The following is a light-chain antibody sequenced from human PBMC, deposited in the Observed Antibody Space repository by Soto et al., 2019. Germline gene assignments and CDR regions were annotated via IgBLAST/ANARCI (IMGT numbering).Light chain of an antibody. CDR1: QSVGDTF. CDR3: GQYGSSPLT. Sequence: EIVLTQSPGTLSLSPGEKATLSCRASQSVGDTFLSWYQQKPGLAPRLLIYGVSNRATGIPDRFSGSGSGTDFILTISRLEPEDFALYYCGQYGSSPLTFGGGTKVDIK. J-gene: IGKJ4*01. CDR2: GVS. V-gene: IGKV3-20*01.